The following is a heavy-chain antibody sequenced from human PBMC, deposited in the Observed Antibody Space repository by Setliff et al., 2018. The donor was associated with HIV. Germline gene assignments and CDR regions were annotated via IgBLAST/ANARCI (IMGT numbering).Heavy chain of an antibody. CDR2: ISDDGSDK. CDR3: AKSSGPRGVIVYFDY. Sequence: GGSLRLSCAASGFNFNNHAMHWVRQAPGKGPECVAVISDDGSDKYAAVSLRGRFTISRDNSKNTLYLQMNSLRAEDTAVYYCAKSSGPRGVIVYFDYWGQGTLVTVSS. D-gene: IGHD3-16*02. V-gene: IGHV3-30*18. CDR1: GFNFNNHA. J-gene: IGHJ4*02.